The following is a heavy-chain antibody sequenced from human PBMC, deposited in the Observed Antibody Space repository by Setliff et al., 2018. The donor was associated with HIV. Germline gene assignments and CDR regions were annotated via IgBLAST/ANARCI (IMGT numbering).Heavy chain of an antibody. V-gene: IGHV1-69*13. CDR3: ANLRGEEAGNFYYFYFGLDV. CDR1: GGSLRSLS. J-gene: IGHJ6*02. Sequence: SVKVSCKASGGSLRSLSINWVRQAPGQGLEWMAGTIPKFGTSNYAHKFQGRMTIAADESTSTAYMELTGLRSEDTAVYYCANLRGEEAGNFYYFYFGLDVWGQGTTVTVSS. D-gene: IGHD2-21*02. CDR2: TIPKFGTS.